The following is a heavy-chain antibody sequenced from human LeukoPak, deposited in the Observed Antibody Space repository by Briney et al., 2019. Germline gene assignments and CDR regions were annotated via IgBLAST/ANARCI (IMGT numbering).Heavy chain of an antibody. V-gene: IGHV1-2*02. D-gene: IGHD4-17*01. CDR3: ARDPPDSGDYDYFDY. J-gene: IGHJ4*02. CDR2: MNPNSANT. Sequence: WVXQAXXQGLEWMGGMNPNSANTGYAQKFQGTVTMTRDTSISTAYMELSRLRSDDTAVYYCARDPPDSGDYDYFDYWGQGTLVTVSS.